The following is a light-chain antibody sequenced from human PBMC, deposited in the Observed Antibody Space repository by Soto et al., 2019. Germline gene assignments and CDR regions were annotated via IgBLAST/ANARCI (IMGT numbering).Light chain of an antibody. J-gene: IGKJ4*01. CDR3: HKYNRAPA. CDR1: QGISNY. V-gene: IGKV1-27*01. CDR2: AAS. Sequence: DIQMTQSPSSLSASVGDRVTITCRASQGISNYLAWYQQIPGKVPELLIYAASTLQSGVPSRFSGSGSGTEFSLTISGLQPEDVATYYCHKYNRAPAFGGGTKVEIK.